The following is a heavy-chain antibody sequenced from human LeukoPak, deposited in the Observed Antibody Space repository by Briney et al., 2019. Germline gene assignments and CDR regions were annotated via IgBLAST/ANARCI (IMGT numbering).Heavy chain of an antibody. V-gene: IGHV1-69*04. D-gene: IGHD4-17*01. CDR1: GGXFTKYG. CDR2: IIPLVGRA. Sequence: ASVKVSCKASGGXFTKYGISWVRQAPGQGHEWMGRIIPLVGRANYAQKFQGRVMITADKSTSTAYMELSSLRSEDTAVYYCAREAEYGDYLFDYWGQGTLVTISS. J-gene: IGHJ4*02. CDR3: AREAEYGDYLFDY.